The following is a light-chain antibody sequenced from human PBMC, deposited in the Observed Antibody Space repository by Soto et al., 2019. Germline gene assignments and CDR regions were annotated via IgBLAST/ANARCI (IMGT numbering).Light chain of an antibody. CDR1: QSLKTNF. CDR3: QHYDGSPRT. V-gene: IGKV3-20*01. J-gene: IGKJ2*01. CDR2: GIF. Sequence: TVLTQSPGTVFLSPGERATLYCRPSQSLKTNFLAWYQQRPGQAPRLLIYGIFNRAAGVPGRFSGSGSGTDFTLTINGLEPEDSAVYYCQHYDGSPRTFGLGTKVEVK.